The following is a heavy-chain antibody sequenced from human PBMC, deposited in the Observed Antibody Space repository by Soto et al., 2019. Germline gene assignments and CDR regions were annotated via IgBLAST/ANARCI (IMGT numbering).Heavy chain of an antibody. Sequence: QVQLQESGPGLVKPSQTLSLTCTVSGGSISSGDYYWRWIRQPPGKGLEWIGYIYYSGSTYYNPSLKSRVTISVDTSKNQFSLKLSSVTAAATAVYYCARGITMIVVGYIDYWGQGTLVTVSS. CDR2: IYYSGST. D-gene: IGHD3-22*01. CDR3: ARGITMIVVGYIDY. CDR1: GGSISSGDYY. J-gene: IGHJ4*02. V-gene: IGHV4-30-4*01.